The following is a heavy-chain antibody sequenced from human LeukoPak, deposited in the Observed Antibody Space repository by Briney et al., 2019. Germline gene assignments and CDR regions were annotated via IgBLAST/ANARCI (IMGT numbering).Heavy chain of an antibody. CDR2: IYYSGST. CDR3: ARESPDYYDNQFDY. CDR1: GGSISSYY. J-gene: IGHJ4*02. Sequence: SETLSLTCTVSGGSISSYYWSSIRQPPGKGLEWIGYIYYSGSTNYNPSLKSRVTISVDTSKNQFSLRLSSVTAADTAVYYCARESPDYYDNQFDYWGQGTLVTVSS. D-gene: IGHD3-22*01. V-gene: IGHV4-59*01.